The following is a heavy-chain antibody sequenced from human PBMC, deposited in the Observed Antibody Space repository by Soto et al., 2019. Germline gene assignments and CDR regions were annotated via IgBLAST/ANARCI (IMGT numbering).Heavy chain of an antibody. V-gene: IGHV4-59*01. D-gene: IGHD6-19*01. J-gene: IGHJ4*02. CDR1: GGSISGSY. Sequence: LSLTCSVSGGSISGSYWSWIRQSPGKGLEWLGYVYYTGSTNDSPSLRSRVSISVDTSKNEFSLRLSSVTAADTAVYFCARSVAVPGAHIDYWGQGTQVTVSS. CDR2: VYYTGST. CDR3: ARSVAVPGAHIDY.